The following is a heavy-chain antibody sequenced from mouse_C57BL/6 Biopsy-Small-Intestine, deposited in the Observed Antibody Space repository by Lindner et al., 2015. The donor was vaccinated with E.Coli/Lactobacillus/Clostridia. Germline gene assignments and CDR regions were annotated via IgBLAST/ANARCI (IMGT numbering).Heavy chain of an antibody. J-gene: IGHJ3*01. CDR2: IDPEDGET. V-gene: IGHV14-2*01. D-gene: IGHD2-4*01. CDR1: GFNIKDYF. CDR3: VRLYYDYDDGAWFAY. Sequence: VQLQESGADLVKPGASVKLSCTASGFNIKDYFMHWVKQRTEQGLEWIGRIDPEDGETKYAPKFQGKATITADTSSNTAHLQLSSLTSEDTAVYYCVRLYYDYDDGAWFAYWGQGTLVTVSA.